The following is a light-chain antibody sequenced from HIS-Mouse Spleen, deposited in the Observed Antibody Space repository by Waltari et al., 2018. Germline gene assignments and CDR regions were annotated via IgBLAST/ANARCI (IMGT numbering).Light chain of an antibody. CDR2: DVS. J-gene: IGLJ2*01. V-gene: IGLV2-14*03. CDR1: SRHVGCYNY. CDR3: SSYTSSSTLV. Sequence: QSALTQPASVSGSPGQSITISCTGTSRHVGCYNYVSWYQQHPGKAPKLMIYDVSNRPSGVSNRFSGSKSGNTASLTISGLQAEDEADYYCSSYTSSSTLVFGGGTKVTVL.